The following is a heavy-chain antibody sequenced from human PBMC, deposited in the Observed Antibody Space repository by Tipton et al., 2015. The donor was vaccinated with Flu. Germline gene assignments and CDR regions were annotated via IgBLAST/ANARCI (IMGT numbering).Heavy chain of an antibody. J-gene: IGHJ2*01. V-gene: IGHV4-4*07. D-gene: IGHD6-13*01. CDR3: ARSARIAAGYWYFDL. CDR2: IYTSGST. Sequence: LRLSCTVSGGSISSYYWSWIRQPAGKGLEWIGRIYTSGSTNYNPSLKSRVTMSVDTSKNQFSLKLSSVTAADKAVYYCARSARIAAGYWYFDLWCRGTLVTVSS. CDR1: GGSISSYY.